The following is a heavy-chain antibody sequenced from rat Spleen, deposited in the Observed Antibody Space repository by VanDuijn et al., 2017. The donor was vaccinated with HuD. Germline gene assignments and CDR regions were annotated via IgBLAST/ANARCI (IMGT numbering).Heavy chain of an antibody. D-gene: IGHD1-5*01. CDR1: GFSLTDYS. Sequence: VQLKESGPGLVQPSQTLSLTCTVSGFSLTDYSVHWVRQPPGKGLEWMGVMWSGGSTAYNSALKSRLSISRDTSKRQVFLKINSLQTEDTAIYYCTRCPIQLYFDYWGQGVMVTVSS. CDR3: TRCPIQLYFDY. CDR2: MWSGGST. J-gene: IGHJ2*01. V-gene: IGHV2S63*01.